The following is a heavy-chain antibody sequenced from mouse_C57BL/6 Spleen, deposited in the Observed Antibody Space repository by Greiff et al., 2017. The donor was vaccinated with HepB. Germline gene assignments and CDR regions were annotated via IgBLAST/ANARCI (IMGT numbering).Heavy chain of an antibody. CDR1: GYTFTDYN. Sequence: SGPELVKPGASVKMSCKASGYTFTDYNMHWVKQSHGKSLEWIGYINPNNGGTSYNQKFKGKATLTVNKSSSTAYMELRSLTSEDSAVYYCARGVVYWYFDVWGTGTTVTVSS. CDR3: ARGVVYWYFDV. CDR2: INPNNGGT. V-gene: IGHV1-22*01. J-gene: IGHJ1*03. D-gene: IGHD1-1*01.